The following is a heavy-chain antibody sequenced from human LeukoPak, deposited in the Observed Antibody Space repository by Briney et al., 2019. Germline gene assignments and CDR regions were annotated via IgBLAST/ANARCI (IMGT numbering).Heavy chain of an antibody. CDR3: ARGRGPITIFGVAPSNNWFDP. V-gene: IGHV1-69*13. Sequence: SVKVSCKASGGTFSSYAISWVRQAPGQGLEWMGGIIPIFGTANYAQKFQGRVTITADGSTSTAYMELSSLRSEDTAVYYCARGRGPITIFGVAPSNNWFDPWGQGTLVTVSS. CDR2: IIPIFGTA. D-gene: IGHD3-3*01. J-gene: IGHJ5*02. CDR1: GGTFSSYA.